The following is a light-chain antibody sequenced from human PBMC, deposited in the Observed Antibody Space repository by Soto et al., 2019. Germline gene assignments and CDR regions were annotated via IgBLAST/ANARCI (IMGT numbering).Light chain of an antibody. CDR2: GAS. Sequence: IVMTQSPATLSVSPGQRATLSCRASQSISSNLAWYQQRPGQAPRLLIYGASTRATGVPARFSGSGSGTDFVLTISSLQSEDFAIYYCQQYNKWPLFTFGPGNRVDI. V-gene: IGKV3-15*01. CDR1: QSISSN. J-gene: IGKJ3*01. CDR3: QQYNKWPLFT.